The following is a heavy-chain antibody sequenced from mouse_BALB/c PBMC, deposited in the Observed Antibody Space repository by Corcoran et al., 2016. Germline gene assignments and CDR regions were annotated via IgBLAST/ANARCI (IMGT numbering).Heavy chain of an antibody. J-gene: IGHJ2*01. CDR1: GFSLSTSGMG. Sequence: QVTLKESGPGILQPSQTLRLTCSFSGFSLSTSGMGVSWIRQPSGKGLEWLAHIYWDDDKRYNPSLKSRLTISKDTSRNQVFLKITSVDTADTATYYCARSGYYGNYIFDYWGQGTTLTVSS. V-gene: IGHV8-12*01. CDR2: IYWDDDK. D-gene: IGHD2-1*01. CDR3: ARSGYYGNYIFDY.